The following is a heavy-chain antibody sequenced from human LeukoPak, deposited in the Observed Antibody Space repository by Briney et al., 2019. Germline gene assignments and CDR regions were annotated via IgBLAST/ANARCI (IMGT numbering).Heavy chain of an antibody. CDR2: VYYSGNT. CDR1: GGSISTYY. Sequence: PSETLSLTCTVSGGSISTYYWSWIRQPPGKRLEWIGYVYYSGNTNYNPSLQGRVTISVDTSKNQFSLNLNSVTAADTALYYCARVGTFAFDIWGQGTMVTVSS. J-gene: IGHJ3*02. CDR3: ARVGTFAFDI. D-gene: IGHD1-14*01. V-gene: IGHV4-59*01.